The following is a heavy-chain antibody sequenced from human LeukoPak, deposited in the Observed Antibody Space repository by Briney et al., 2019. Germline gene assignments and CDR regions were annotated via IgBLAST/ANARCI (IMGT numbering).Heavy chain of an antibody. CDR1: GFTFSSYW. CDR3: AKAVSKWELTLDY. D-gene: IGHD1-26*01. V-gene: IGHV3-23*01. J-gene: IGHJ4*02. CDR2: ISSSGSTI. Sequence: GGSLRLTCAASGFTFSSYWMSWVRQAPGKVLEWVSYISSSGSTIYYADSVKGRFTISRDNSKNTLYLQMNSLRAEDTAVYYCAKAVSKWELTLDYWGRGTLVTVSS.